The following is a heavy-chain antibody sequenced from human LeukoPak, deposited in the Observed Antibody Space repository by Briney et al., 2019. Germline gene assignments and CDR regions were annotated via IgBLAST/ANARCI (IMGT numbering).Heavy chain of an antibody. D-gene: IGHD2-15*01. V-gene: IGHV3-33*01. CDR1: GFTFNSYG. Sequence: PAGGSLRLSCAASGFTFNSYGMNWVRQAPDRGLVWVEFIWYDGSDKYYAESVKGRFTISRDNSKNTMYLQVNSLRAEDTAVYYCARVGCTGGSCLAYNYYAMDVWGQGTTVTVSS. CDR2: IWYDGSDK. J-gene: IGHJ6*02. CDR3: ARVGCTGGSCLAYNYYAMDV.